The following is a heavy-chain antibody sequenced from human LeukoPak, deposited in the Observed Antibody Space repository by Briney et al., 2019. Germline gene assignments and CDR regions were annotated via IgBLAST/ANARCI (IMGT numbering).Heavy chain of an antibody. CDR3: ASQVGDLPNGWFDP. Sequence: PSETLPLTCTVSGGSISSSSYYWGWIRQPPGKGLEWIGSIYYSGSTYYNPSLKSRVTISVDTSKNQFSLKLSSVTAADTAVYYCASQVGDLPNGWFDPWGQGTLVTVSS. J-gene: IGHJ5*02. CDR2: IYYSGST. CDR1: GGSISSSSYY. V-gene: IGHV4-39*07. D-gene: IGHD3-10*01.